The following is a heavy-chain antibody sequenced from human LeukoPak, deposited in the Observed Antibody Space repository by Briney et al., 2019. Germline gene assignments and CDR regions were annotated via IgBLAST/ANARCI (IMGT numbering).Heavy chain of an antibody. J-gene: IGHJ4*02. V-gene: IGHV4-34*01. CDR1: GGSFSGYY. CDR3: ASDTYGAYYFDY. Sequence: SETLSLTCAVYGGSFSGYYWSWIRQPPGKGLEWIGEINHSGSTNYNPSLKSRVTISVDTSKNQFSLKLSSVTAADTAVYYCASDTYGAYYFDYWGQGTLVTVSS. D-gene: IGHD4-17*01. CDR2: INHSGST.